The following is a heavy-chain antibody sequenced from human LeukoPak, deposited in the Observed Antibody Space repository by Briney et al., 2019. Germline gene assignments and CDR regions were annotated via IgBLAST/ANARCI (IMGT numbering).Heavy chain of an antibody. CDR1: GFTVSSKY. Sequence: PGGSLRLFCAASGFTVSSKYMTWVRQAPGKGLEWLSAIYSGGDTYYADSVRGRFTISRDNSKNMVYLQMRSLRAEDTAVYYCVRDRSASSDYYALGYWGQGTLVTVSS. D-gene: IGHD3-22*01. CDR2: IYSGGDT. J-gene: IGHJ4*02. V-gene: IGHV3-66*01. CDR3: VRDRSASSDYYALGY.